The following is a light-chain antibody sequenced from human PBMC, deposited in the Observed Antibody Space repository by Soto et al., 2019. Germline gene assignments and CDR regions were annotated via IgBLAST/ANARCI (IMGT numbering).Light chain of an antibody. CDR2: GNS. Sequence: QAVVTQPPSVSGAPGQRVTISCTGSSSNIGAGYEVHWYQQLPGTAPKLLIYGNSNRPSGVPDRFSGYKSGTSASLAITGLQAEDEADYYCQSYDSSLSGVVFGGGTKLTVL. CDR3: QSYDSSLSGVV. J-gene: IGLJ2*01. CDR1: SSNIGAGYE. V-gene: IGLV1-40*01.